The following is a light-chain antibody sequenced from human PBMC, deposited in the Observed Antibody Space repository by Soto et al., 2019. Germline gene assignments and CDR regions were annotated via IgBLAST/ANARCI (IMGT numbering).Light chain of an antibody. CDR1: QDISNY. Sequence: DVHMTLSPSSLSASVGYRVTITCQASQDISNYLNWYQQKKGKAPKLLIYAASTLQSGVPSRFSGSGYGTEFNLTISSLQPEDFATYYCQQLNSYPITFGQGTRLEIK. CDR3: QQLNSYPIT. J-gene: IGKJ5*01. V-gene: IGKV1-9*01. CDR2: AAS.